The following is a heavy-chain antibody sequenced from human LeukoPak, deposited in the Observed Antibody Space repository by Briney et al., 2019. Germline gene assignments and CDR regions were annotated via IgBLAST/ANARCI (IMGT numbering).Heavy chain of an antibody. CDR2: ISYDGSNK. Sequence: PGGSLRLSCAASGFTFSSYGMHWVRQAPGKGLEWVAVISYDGSNKYYADSVKGRFTISRDNSKNTLYLQMNSLRAEDTAVYYCANEASFDYWGQGTLVTVSS. CDR3: ANEASFDY. V-gene: IGHV3-30*18. J-gene: IGHJ4*02. CDR1: GFTFSSYG.